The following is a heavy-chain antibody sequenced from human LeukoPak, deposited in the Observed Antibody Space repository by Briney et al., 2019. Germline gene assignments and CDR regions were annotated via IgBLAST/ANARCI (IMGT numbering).Heavy chain of an antibody. V-gene: IGHV3-23*01. CDR1: GFTFSSYA. J-gene: IGHJ4*02. CDR2: ISGSGGDT. Sequence: LTGGSLTLSCAASGFTFSSYAMSWVRQAPGKGLEWVSGISGSGGDTYYADSVKGRFTISRDNSKNTLYLQMNSLRAEDTAVYYCAKEGPDGDYFDNWGQGTLVTVSS. CDR3: AKEGPDGDYFDN. D-gene: IGHD3-10*01.